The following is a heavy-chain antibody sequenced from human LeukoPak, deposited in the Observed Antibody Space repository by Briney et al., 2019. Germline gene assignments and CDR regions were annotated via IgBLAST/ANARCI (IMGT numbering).Heavy chain of an antibody. Sequence: PSETLSLTCTVSGGSISSADYYWSWIRQPPGKGLEWIGYIYYSGSTYYNPSLKSGVTISVDTSKNQFSLKLNSVTAADTAVYYCARGPRYFRYGLDVWGKGTTVTVSS. J-gene: IGHJ6*04. CDR1: GGSISSADYY. CDR3: ARGPRYFRYGLDV. D-gene: IGHD3-9*01. CDR2: IYYSGST. V-gene: IGHV4-30-4*01.